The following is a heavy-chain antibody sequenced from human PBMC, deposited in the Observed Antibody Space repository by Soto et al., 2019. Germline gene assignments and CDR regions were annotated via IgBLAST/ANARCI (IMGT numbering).Heavy chain of an antibody. J-gene: IGHJ5*02. V-gene: IGHV4-39*01. Sequence: PSETLSLTCTVSGGSTGSSLYQWAWIRQPPGKGLEWIGNVYYSGTTYYNPSLTSRVTISIDTSKNQFSLKLSSVTAADTAVYYCARQRDYDILTGYFGFEPWGQGTLVTVSS. CDR1: GGSTGSSLYQ. CDR3: ARQRDYDILTGYFGFEP. CDR2: VYYSGTT. D-gene: IGHD3-9*01.